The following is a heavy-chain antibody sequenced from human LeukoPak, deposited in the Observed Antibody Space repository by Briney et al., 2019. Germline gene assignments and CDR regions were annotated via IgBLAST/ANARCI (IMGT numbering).Heavy chain of an antibody. D-gene: IGHD3-3*01. J-gene: IGHJ4*02. V-gene: IGHV3-21*01. Sequence: GGSLRLSCAASGFTFSSYRMNWVRQAPGKGLEWVSSISSSSSYIYYADSVKGRFTISRDNAKNSLYLQMNSLRAEDTAVYYCARDLSPTIFGVVILDYWGQETLVTVS. CDR1: GFTFSSYR. CDR2: ISSSSSYI. CDR3: ARDLSPTIFGVVILDY.